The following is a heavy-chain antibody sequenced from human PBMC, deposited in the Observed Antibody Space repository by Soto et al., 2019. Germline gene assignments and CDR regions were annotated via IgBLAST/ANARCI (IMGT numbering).Heavy chain of an antibody. Sequence: QVQLVQSGAEVKKPGASVKVSCKASGYTFTSYGISWVRQAPAQGLEWMGWISAYNGNTNYAQKLQGRVTMTTDTSTSTAYMELRSVRSDDTAVYCCARDRGITIFGVVIPFDPWGQGPLVTVSS. CDR2: ISAYNGNT. V-gene: IGHV1-18*01. CDR3: ARDRGITIFGVVIPFDP. J-gene: IGHJ5*02. CDR1: GYTFTSYG. D-gene: IGHD3-3*01.